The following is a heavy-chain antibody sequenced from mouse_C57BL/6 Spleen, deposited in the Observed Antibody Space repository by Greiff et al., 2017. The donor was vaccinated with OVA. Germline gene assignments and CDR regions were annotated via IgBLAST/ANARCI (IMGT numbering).Heavy chain of an antibody. CDR2: INPSTGGT. V-gene: IGHV1-42*01. J-gene: IGHJ4*01. CDR1: GYSFTGYY. Sequence: EVQLQQSGPELVKPGASVKISCKASGYSFTGYYMNWVKQSPEKSLEWIGEINPSTGGTTYNQKFKAKATLTVDNSSSTAYMQLKSLTSEDSAVYYCASENAMGGWGQGATVTASS. CDR3: ASENAMGG.